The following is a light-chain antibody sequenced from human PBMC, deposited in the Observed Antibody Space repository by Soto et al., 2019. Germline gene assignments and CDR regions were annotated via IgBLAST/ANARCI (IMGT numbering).Light chain of an antibody. J-gene: IGLJ1*01. CDR2: GVT. V-gene: IGLV2-14*01. Sequence: QSVLAQPASVSGSPGQSITISCTGTSSDVGGYNYVCWYQQYPGKAPKLLIYGVTNRPSGVSSRFSGSKSGNTASLTISGLQAEDEADYYCSSFASSSTYVFGTGTKVTVL. CDR3: SSFASSSTYV. CDR1: SSDVGGYNY.